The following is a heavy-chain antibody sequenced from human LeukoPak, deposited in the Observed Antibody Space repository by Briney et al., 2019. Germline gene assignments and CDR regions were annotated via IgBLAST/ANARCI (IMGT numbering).Heavy chain of an antibody. CDR3: AQAAAGPLVWFDP. CDR2: INPNSGGT. CDR1: GYTFTGYY. V-gene: IGHV1-2*02. J-gene: IGHJ5*02. Sequence: ASVKVSCKASGYTFTGYYMHWVRQAPGQGLEWMGWINPNSGGTNYAQKFQGRVTMTRDTSFSTAYMELSRLRSDETAVYYCAQAAAGPLVWFDPWGQGTLVTVSS. D-gene: IGHD6-13*01.